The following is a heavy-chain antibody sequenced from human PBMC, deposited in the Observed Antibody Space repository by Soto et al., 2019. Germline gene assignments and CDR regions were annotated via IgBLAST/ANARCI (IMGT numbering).Heavy chain of an antibody. CDR2: IYYSGST. D-gene: IGHD3-22*01. V-gene: IGHV4-31*03. Sequence: SETLSLTCTVSGGSISSGGYYWSWIRQHPGKGLEWIGYIYYSGSTYYNPSLKSRVTISVDTSKNQFSLKLSSVTAADTAVYYCARWTLYDSSGYPAEYFQHWGQGTLVTVSS. J-gene: IGHJ1*01. CDR3: ARWTLYDSSGYPAEYFQH. CDR1: GGSISSGGYY.